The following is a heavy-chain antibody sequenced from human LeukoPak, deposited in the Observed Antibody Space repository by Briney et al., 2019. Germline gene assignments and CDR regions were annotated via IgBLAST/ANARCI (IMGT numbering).Heavy chain of an antibody. CDR2: IRYDGSNK. CDR1: GFTFSSYG. CDR3: ARDERGNWNDTPRY. V-gene: IGHV3-30*02. J-gene: IGHJ4*02. Sequence: GGSLRLSCAASGFTFSSYGMHWVRQAPGKGLEWVAFIRYDGSNKYYADSVKGRFTISRDNSKNTLYLQMNTLRDEDTGIYYCARDERGNWNDTPRYWGQGILVTVSS. D-gene: IGHD1-1*01.